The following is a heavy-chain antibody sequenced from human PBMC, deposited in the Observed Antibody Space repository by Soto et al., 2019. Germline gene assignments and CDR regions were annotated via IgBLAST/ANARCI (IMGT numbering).Heavy chain of an antibody. V-gene: IGHV1-46*01. CDR1: GYNFTSHY. CDR3: ARVGYSSTGATLHFHGLDV. D-gene: IGHD3-22*01. CDR2: IYPRGGST. Sequence: ASVKVSCKTSGYNFTSHYIHWVRQAPGQRLESMGIIYPRGGSTIYAQKFQGKVNMTRDTSTHNLYMELSRLRSEDTAIYYCARVGYSSTGATLHFHGLDVWGQVTTVTVSS. J-gene: IGHJ6*02.